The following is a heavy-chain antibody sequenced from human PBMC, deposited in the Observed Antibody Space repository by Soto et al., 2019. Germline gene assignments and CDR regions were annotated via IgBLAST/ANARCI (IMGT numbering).Heavy chain of an antibody. CDR1: GGSISTGGSY. D-gene: IGHD3-3*01. CDR2: VYNNRRT. V-gene: IGHV4-31*03. Sequence: QVQLQESGPGLVKSSQTLSLTCTVSGGSISTGGSYWSWIRQYPGKGLEWIGYVYNNRRTYYNPSLKSRVSMSLDTSKNQFFLKLSSVTASDTAVYYCARDQSGHYYFDSWGQGTLVTVST. CDR3: ARDQSGHYYFDS. J-gene: IGHJ4*02.